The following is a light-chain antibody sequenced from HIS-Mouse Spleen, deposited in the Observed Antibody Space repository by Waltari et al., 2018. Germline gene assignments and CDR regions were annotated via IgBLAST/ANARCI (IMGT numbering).Light chain of an antibody. CDR1: QDISNY. V-gene: IGKV1-33*01. CDR2: DAS. Sequence: DIQMTQSPSSLSASVGDRVTITCQASQDISNYLNWYQQKPGKAPKLLIYDASNLETGVPSRFSGSGSGTDFTFTISSLQPEDIATYYCQQDDNLPREGITFGPGTKVDIK. CDR3: QQDDNLPREGIT. J-gene: IGKJ3*01.